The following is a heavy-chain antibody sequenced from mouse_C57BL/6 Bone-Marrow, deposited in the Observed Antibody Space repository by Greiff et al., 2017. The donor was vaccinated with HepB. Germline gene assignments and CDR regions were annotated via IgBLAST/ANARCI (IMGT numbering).Heavy chain of an antibody. CDR1: GYTFTSYW. D-gene: IGHD2-3*01. Sequence: QVQLQQSGAELAKPGASVKLSCKASGYTFTSYWMHWVKQRPGQGLEWIGYINPSSGYTKYNQKFKDKATFTADKSSSTAYMQLSSLTYEDSAVYYCARLMVRPYYFDYWGQGTTLTVSS. J-gene: IGHJ2*01. V-gene: IGHV1-7*01. CDR2: INPSSGYT. CDR3: ARLMVRPYYFDY.